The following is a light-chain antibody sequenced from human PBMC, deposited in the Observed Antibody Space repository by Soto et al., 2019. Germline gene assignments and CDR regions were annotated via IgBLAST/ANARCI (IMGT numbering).Light chain of an antibody. CDR3: HQRNT. CDR2: DTS. CDR1: QSVSTY. V-gene: IGKV3-11*01. Sequence: LVLRQSPVTLSLSPGDRATLSCRASQSVSTYLAWYRQTPGQAPRLLIYDTSNRATGVPPRFSGSRSGTDFTLTISSVEPEDFAVFYCHQRNTFGQGTKVDI. J-gene: IGKJ1*01.